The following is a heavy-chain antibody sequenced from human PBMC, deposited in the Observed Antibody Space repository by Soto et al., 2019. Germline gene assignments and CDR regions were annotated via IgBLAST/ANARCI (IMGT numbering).Heavy chain of an antibody. J-gene: IGHJ3*02. V-gene: IGHV3-15*04. Sequence: EVQLVESGGGLVKPGGSLRLSCAASGFTFSNAWMTWVRQAPGKGLEWVGRIESKTDGAAIDYAAPLKGRITMSRDQTNNPLYLQMTSLKTEDTAMKYCTTPVLYASRYYKAFHIGGQGTMVTISS. CDR1: GFTFSNAW. CDR2: IESKTDGAAI. CDR3: TTPVLYASRYYKAFHI. D-gene: IGHD2-15*01.